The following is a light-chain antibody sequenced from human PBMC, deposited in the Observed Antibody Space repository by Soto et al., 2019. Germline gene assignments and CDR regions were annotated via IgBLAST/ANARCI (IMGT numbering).Light chain of an antibody. CDR3: TSYTTTSTLVV. V-gene: IGLV2-14*01. CDR2: EVS. CDR1: SSDVGGYHY. Sequence: QSALTQPASVSGSPGQSITISCTGTSSDVGGYHYVSWYQHHPGKAPKLMIYEVSNRPSGVSDRFSGSKSGNTASLTISGLQAEDEADYYCTSYTTTSTLVVFGGGTKVTVL. J-gene: IGLJ2*01.